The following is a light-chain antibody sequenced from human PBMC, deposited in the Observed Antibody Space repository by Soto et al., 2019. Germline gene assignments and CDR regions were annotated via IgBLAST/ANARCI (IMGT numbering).Light chain of an antibody. CDR2: WAS. CDR1: QSILYSSNNKNY. J-gene: IGKJ1*01. CDR3: QQYNNWPPWT. Sequence: DILMTQSPDSLAVSLGERATINCKSSQSILYSSNNKNYLAWYQQKPGQPPKLLLYWASTRESGVPDRFSGSGSGTDFTLTISSLQAEDFAVYYCQQYNNWPPWTFGQGTKVDIK. V-gene: IGKV4-1*01.